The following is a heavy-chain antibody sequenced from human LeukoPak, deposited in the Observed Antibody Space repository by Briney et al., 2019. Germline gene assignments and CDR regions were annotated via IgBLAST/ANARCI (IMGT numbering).Heavy chain of an antibody. CDR1: GGTFSSYA. Sequence: SVTVSCKASGGTFSSYAISWVRQAPGQGLEWMGGIIPIFGTANYAQKFQGRVTITTDESTSTAYMELSSLRSEDTAVYYCAMAYSGPIRYGGFDYWGQGTLVTVSS. D-gene: IGHD1-26*01. J-gene: IGHJ4*02. CDR2: IIPIFGTA. CDR3: AMAYSGPIRYGGFDY. V-gene: IGHV1-69*05.